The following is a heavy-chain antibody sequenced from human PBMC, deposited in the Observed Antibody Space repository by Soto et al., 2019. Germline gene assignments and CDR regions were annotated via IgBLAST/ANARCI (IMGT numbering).Heavy chain of an antibody. Sequence: PGGSLRLSCAASGFTFSSYAMSWVRQAPGKGLEWVSAISGSGGSTYYADSVKGRFTISRDNSKNTLYLQMNSLRAEDTAVYYCAAGDIVLMVYDYWGQGTLVTVSS. D-gene: IGHD2-8*01. CDR1: GFTFSSYA. CDR3: AAGDIVLMVYDY. J-gene: IGHJ4*02. CDR2: ISGSGGST. V-gene: IGHV3-23*01.